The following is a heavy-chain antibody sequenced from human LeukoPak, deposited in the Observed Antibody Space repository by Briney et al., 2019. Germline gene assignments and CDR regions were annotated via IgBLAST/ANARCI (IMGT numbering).Heavy chain of an antibody. Sequence: SETLSLTCTVSGVSISSYYWSWIRQPPGKGLEWVGYIYTSGSTNYNPSLKSRVTISVDTSKNQFSLKLSSVTAADTAVYYCAGGNLRSQYSSSWFYYYYMDVWGKGTTVTVSS. CDR3: AGGNLRSQYSSSWFYYYYMDV. D-gene: IGHD6-13*01. CDR1: GVSISSYY. J-gene: IGHJ6*03. V-gene: IGHV4-4*09. CDR2: IYTSGST.